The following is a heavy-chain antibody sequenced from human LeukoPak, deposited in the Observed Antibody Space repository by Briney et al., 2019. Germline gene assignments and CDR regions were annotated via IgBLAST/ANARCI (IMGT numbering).Heavy chain of an antibody. D-gene: IGHD3-3*01. Sequence: ASVKVSCKASGYTFTSYYMHWVRQAPGQGLEWMGIINPSGGSTSYAQKFQGRVTMTRDTSTSTVYMELSSLRSEDTAVYYCATRLARITIFVVVNDYWGQGTLVTVSS. CDR3: ATRLARITIFVVVNDY. CDR2: INPSGGST. CDR1: GYTFTSYY. J-gene: IGHJ4*02. V-gene: IGHV1-46*03.